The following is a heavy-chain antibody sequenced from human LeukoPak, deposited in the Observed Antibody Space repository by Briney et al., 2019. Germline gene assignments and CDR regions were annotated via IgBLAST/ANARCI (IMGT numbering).Heavy chain of an antibody. J-gene: IGHJ4*02. CDR1: GFTFREHW. CDR2: IREDGNEK. Sequence: GGSLRLSCAATGFTFREHWMSWVRQTVGKGLECVAKIREDGNEKHYVDSVKGRFTISRDNAKNSLFLQMNNLRVDDTAVYYCVRDYRGGWNDYWGQGTLVTVSS. CDR3: VRDYRGGWNDY. V-gene: IGHV3-7*01. D-gene: IGHD1-26*01.